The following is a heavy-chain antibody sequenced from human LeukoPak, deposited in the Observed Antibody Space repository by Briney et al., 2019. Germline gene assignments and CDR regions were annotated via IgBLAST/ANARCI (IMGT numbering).Heavy chain of an antibody. J-gene: IGHJ4*02. V-gene: IGHV1-2*02. D-gene: IGHD3-10*01. CDR2: INPNSGGT. CDR3: ARGLLGTMVRGVISILFDY. CDR1: GYTFTGYY. Sequence: ASVKVSCKASGYTFTGYYMYWVRQAPGQGLEWMGWINPNSGGTNYAQKFQGRVTMTRDTSISTAYMELSRLRSDDTAVYYCARGLLGTMVRGVISILFDYWGQGTLVTVSS.